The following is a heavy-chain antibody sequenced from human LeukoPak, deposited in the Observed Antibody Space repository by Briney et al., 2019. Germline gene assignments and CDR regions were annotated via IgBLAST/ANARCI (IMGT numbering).Heavy chain of an antibody. V-gene: IGHV3-23*01. CDR1: GFIFSDYG. J-gene: IGHJ4*02. CDR2: ISGSGGST. Sequence: GGSLRLSCAASGFIFSDYGMHWVRQAPGKGLEWVSAISGSGGSTYYADSVKGRFTISRDNSKNTLYLQMNSLRAEDTAVYYCAKDLPRSPPNSGPWDYWGQGTLVTVSS. D-gene: IGHD6-19*01. CDR3: AKDLPRSPPNSGPWDY.